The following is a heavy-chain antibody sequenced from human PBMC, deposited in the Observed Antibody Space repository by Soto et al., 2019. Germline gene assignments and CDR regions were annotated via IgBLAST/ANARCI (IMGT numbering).Heavy chain of an antibody. CDR3: VRGTGTTWGVFDY. CDR1: GGTFSSKG. J-gene: IGHJ4*02. CDR2: IIPIFDTA. V-gene: IGHV1-69*01. D-gene: IGHD1-1*01. Sequence: QVQLVQSGTEMKKPGSSVKVSCKASGGTFSSKGISWVRQAPGQGLEWMGAIIPIFDTANYAQKFQGRLTITADESTATAYMELSSLRSEDTAVYYCVRGTGTTWGVFDYWGQGTLVTVSS.